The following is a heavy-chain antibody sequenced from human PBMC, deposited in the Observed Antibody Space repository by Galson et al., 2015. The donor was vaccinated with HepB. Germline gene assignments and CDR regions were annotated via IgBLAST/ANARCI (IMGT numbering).Heavy chain of an antibody. Sequence: CKASGYTFNKYGISWVRQAPGQGVEWMGWISTKRGNTKHAQRLQGRVTMTTETSTNTAYMELRSLRSADTAVYYCARDVDWALDYWGQGTLVTVSS. CDR2: ISTKRGNT. CDR1: GYTFNKYG. V-gene: IGHV1-18*01. CDR3: ARDVDWALDY. D-gene: IGHD3-9*01. J-gene: IGHJ4*02.